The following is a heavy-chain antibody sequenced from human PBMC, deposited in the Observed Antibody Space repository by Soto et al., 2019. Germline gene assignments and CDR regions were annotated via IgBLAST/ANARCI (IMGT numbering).Heavy chain of an antibody. CDR3: AKFRYYDSSRYYESAFDY. D-gene: IGHD3-22*01. J-gene: IGHJ4*02. CDR1: GFTFSSYA. CDR2: ISGSGGST. V-gene: IGHV3-23*01. Sequence: LRLSCAASGFTFSSYAMSWVRQAPGKGLEWVSAISGSGGSTYYADSVKGRFTISRDKSKNTLSLQMNSLRAEATVAYFRAKFRYYDSSRYYESAFDYWGQGTLVSVSS.